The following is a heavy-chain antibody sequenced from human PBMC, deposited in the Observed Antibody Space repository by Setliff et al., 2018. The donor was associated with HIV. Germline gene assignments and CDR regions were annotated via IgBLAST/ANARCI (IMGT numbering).Heavy chain of an antibody. D-gene: IGHD3-22*01. CDR1: GYTLTEVS. CDR3: VRGVTRDISGYYRDEYFQH. V-gene: IGHV1-24*01. CDR2: FDPQDGKT. Sequence: GASVKVSCKISGYTLTEVSMHWVRQAPGKGLEWMGYFDPQDGKTIYAQKFQGRVTMTEDTSTNTAYMEMRTLRSDDTAVYYCVRGVTRDISGYYRDEYFQHWGQGTPVTVSS. J-gene: IGHJ1*01.